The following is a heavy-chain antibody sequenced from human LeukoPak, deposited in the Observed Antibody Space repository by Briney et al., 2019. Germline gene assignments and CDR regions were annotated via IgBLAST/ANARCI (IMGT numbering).Heavy chain of an antibody. J-gene: IGHJ5*02. V-gene: IGHV4-34*01. CDR1: GGSFSGYY. CDR2: INHSGST. CDR3: ARQGGVDTAMVKAYNWFDP. D-gene: IGHD5-18*01. Sequence: PSETLSLTCAVYGGSFSGYYWSWIRQPPGKGLEWIGEINHSGSTNYNPSLKSRVTISVDTSKNRFSLKLSSVTAADTAVYYCARQGGVDTAMVKAYNWFDPWGQGTLVTVSS.